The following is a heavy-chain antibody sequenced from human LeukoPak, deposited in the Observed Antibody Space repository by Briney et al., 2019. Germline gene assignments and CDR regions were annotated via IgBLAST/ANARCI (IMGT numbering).Heavy chain of an antibody. CDR1: GFTFSSYW. Sequence: GGSLRLSCAASGFTFSSYWMNWVRQAPGKGLEWVANVNQDGTEKYYVDSVKGRFTISRDNAQNSLYLQMNSLRAEDTAVYYCAKKGYAGSGTYSYYFDYWGQGALVTVSS. J-gene: IGHJ4*02. CDR3: AKKGYAGSGTYSYYFDY. CDR2: VNQDGTEK. D-gene: IGHD3-10*01. V-gene: IGHV3-7*03.